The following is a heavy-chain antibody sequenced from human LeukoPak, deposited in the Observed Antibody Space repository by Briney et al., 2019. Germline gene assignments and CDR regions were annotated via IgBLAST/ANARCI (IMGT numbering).Heavy chain of an antibody. D-gene: IGHD3-3*02. J-gene: IGHJ5*02. Sequence: GGSLRLSCAASGFTVSSNYMSWVRQAPGKGLEWVSVIYSGGSTYYADSVKGRFTISRDNAKNSLYLQMNSLRAEDTAVYYCARSPSFKGWFDPWGQGTLVTVSS. CDR1: GFTVSSNY. CDR2: IYSGGST. V-gene: IGHV3-53*01. CDR3: ARSPSFKGWFDP.